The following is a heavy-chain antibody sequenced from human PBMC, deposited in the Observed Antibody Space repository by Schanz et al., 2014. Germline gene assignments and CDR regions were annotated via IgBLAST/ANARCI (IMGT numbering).Heavy chain of an antibody. CDR3: ARDSDVSKYNLFDS. V-gene: IGHV1-2*02. CDR1: GYTLTAYY. J-gene: IGHJ5*01. CDR2: INPDSGGT. Sequence: QVQLVQSGSELKKPGASVKVSCKASGYTLTAYYMHWVRQAPGQGLEWMGWINPDSGGTNYAQKFQGRVTMTRDTSISTVYMELTRLTFDDTAIYYCARDSDVSKYNLFDSWGQGTLVTVSS.